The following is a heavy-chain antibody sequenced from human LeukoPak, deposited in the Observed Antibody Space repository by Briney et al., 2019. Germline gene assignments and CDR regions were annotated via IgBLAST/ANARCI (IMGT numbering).Heavy chain of an antibody. CDR1: GFSFSNYW. CDR2: INSDGSST. J-gene: IGHJ5*02. CDR3: ARDGVEFYNWFDP. V-gene: IGHV3-74*01. D-gene: IGHD2-21*01. Sequence: PGGSLRLSCAASGFSFSNYWMRWVRQAPGKGLVWVSRINSDGSSTTYADSVKGRFTISRDNAKNTLYLQMNSLRAEDTAVYYCARDGVEFYNWFDPWGQGTLVTVSS.